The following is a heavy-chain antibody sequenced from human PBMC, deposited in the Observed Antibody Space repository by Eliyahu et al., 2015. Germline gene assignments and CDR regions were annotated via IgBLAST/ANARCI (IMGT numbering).Heavy chain of an antibody. V-gene: IGHV4-34*01. CDR1: GGSFSGYY. J-gene: IGHJ5*02. CDR2: INHSGST. CDR3: ARGITRRWFDP. D-gene: IGHD1-1*01. Sequence: QVXLQQWGAGLXXPSETLXLXXAVYGGSFSGYYWXXIRQPPGKGXEWIGEINHSGSTNYNPSLKSRVTISVDTSKNQFSLKLSSVTAADTAVYYCARGITRRWFDPWGQGTLVTVSS.